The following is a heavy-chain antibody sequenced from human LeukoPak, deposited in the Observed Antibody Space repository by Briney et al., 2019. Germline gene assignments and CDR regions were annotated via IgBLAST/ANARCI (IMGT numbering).Heavy chain of an antibody. Sequence: GGSLRLSCAASGFTFSSYWMSWVRQAPGKGLEWVSGITGSGDSTQYADSVKGRFTISRDNAKNSLYLQMNSLRAEDTAVYYCAREPGCSGGSCYGGDAFDIWGQGTMVTVSS. CDR1: GFTFSSYW. CDR3: AREPGCSGGSCYGGDAFDI. V-gene: IGHV3-23*01. J-gene: IGHJ3*02. CDR2: ITGSGDST. D-gene: IGHD2-15*01.